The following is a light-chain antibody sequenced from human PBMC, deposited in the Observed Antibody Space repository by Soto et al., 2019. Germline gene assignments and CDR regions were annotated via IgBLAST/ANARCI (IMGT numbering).Light chain of an antibody. J-gene: IGKJ3*01. Sequence: DIQMTQSPSSLSASVGDRVTIACRASQGISNYLAWYQQKPGKVPKLLIYAASTLQSGVPSRFSGSGSGTDFTLTISSLQPEDVATYYCQQYNSAPPFGPGTKVDIK. CDR2: AAS. CDR3: QQYNSAPP. V-gene: IGKV1-27*01. CDR1: QGISNY.